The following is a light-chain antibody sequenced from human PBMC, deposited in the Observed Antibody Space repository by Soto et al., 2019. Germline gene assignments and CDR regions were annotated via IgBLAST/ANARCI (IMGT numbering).Light chain of an antibody. Sequence: DIQLTRSPSFLSASVGDRVTITCRASQGISSYLAWYQQKPGKAPKFLIYAASTLQSGVPSRFSGSGSGTEFTLTISSLQPEDFATYYCQGLNDYPITFGQGTRLEIK. J-gene: IGKJ5*01. CDR1: QGISSY. CDR2: AAS. V-gene: IGKV1-9*01. CDR3: QGLNDYPIT.